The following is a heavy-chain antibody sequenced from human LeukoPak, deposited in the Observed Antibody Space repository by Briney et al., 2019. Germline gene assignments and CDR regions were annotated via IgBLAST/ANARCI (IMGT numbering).Heavy chain of an antibody. CDR1: GGSISSGDYY. CDR2: IYYSGST. CDR3: ARELKTYDSSGYYYFDY. V-gene: IGHV4-30-4*01. Sequence: PSQTLSLTCTVSGGSISSGDYYWSWIRQPPGKGLEWIRYIYYSGSTYYNPSLKSRVTISVDTSKNQFSLKLSSVTAADTAVYYCARELKTYDSSGYYYFDYWGQGTLVTVSS. D-gene: IGHD3-22*01. J-gene: IGHJ4*02.